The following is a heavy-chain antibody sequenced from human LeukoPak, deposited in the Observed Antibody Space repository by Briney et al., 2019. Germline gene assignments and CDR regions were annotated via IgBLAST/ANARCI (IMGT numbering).Heavy chain of an antibody. J-gene: IGHJ5*02. CDR3: ARDDCSSISCYHNWFDP. V-gene: IGHV3-7*01. D-gene: IGHD2-2*01. CDR2: IKQDGSEK. Sequence: SGGSLRLSCAASGFTFSSYWMSWVRQAPGKGLVWVVNIKQDGSEKYYVDSVKGRFTISRDNAKNSLYLQMNSLRAEDTAVYYCARDDCSSISCYHNWFDPWGQGTLVTVSS. CDR1: GFTFSSYW.